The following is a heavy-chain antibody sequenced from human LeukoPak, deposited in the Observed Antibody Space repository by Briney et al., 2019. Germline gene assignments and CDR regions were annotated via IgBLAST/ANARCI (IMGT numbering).Heavy chain of an antibody. Sequence: SETLSLTCTVSGGSISSYYWSGIRQPPGKGLEWIGYIYYSGSTNYNPSLKSRVTISVDTSKNQFSLKLSSVTAADTAVYYCAHLHYDYVWGSYRYTFDYWGQGTLVTVSS. J-gene: IGHJ4*02. CDR1: GGSISSYY. V-gene: IGHV4-59*01. CDR2: IYYSGST. CDR3: AHLHYDYVWGSYRYTFDY. D-gene: IGHD3-16*02.